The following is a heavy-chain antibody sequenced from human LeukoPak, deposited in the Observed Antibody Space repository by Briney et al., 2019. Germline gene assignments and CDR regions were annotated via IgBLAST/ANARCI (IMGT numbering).Heavy chain of an antibody. J-gene: IGHJ4*02. CDR3: AKPGEASNYFFDS. D-gene: IGHD1-1*01. V-gene: IGHV3-23*01. CDR1: GFTFRIYD. CDR2: ISNSGRST. Sequence: GGSLRLSCAASGFTFRIYDMNWVRQAPGKGLEWVSTISNSGRSTYYADSVKGRFTTSRDSSKNTLYLQMNSLRAEDTALYYCAKPGEASNYFFDSWGQGTLVTVSS.